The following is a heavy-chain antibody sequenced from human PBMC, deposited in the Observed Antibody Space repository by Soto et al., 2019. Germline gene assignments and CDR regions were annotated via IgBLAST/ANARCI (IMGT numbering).Heavy chain of an antibody. D-gene: IGHD3-9*01. CDR2: IYYSGST. CDR1: GGSISSFY. J-gene: IGHJ4*02. Sequence: SVTCTVAGGSISSFYWSCIRKPPGKGLEWIGYIYYSGSTNYNPSLKSRVTISVDTSKNQFSLKLSSVTAADTAVYYCARHGIHYDILTGHTAFDYWGQGTLVTVSS. CDR3: ARHGIHYDILTGHTAFDY. V-gene: IGHV4-59*08.